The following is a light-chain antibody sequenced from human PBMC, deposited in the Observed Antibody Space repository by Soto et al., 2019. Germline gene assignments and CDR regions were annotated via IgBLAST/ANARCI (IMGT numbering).Light chain of an antibody. J-gene: IGLJ1*01. Sequence: QSVLTQPPSVSATPGQKVTISCSGSGSNLGRNYVSWYQQLPGTAPKLLIYDNVYRFSGIPDRFSGSKSGTSATLGITGLQTGDEGDYYCGSWYNSLSSYVFGTGTTLTVL. V-gene: IGLV1-51*01. CDR3: GSWYNSLSSYV. CDR1: GSNLGRNY. CDR2: DNV.